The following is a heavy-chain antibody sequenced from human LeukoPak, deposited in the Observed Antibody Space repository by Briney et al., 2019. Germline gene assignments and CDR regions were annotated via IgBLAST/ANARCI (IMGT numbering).Heavy chain of an antibody. J-gene: IGHJ6*02. D-gene: IGHD3-16*01. Sequence: GGSLRLSCAASGFTFCSYNMNWVRQAPGKGLEWVSSISSSSNYIYYADSVRGRFTISRDNAKNSLYLQMNSLRAEDTALYYCARVLGNYYYDMDVWGQGTTVTVSS. CDR3: ARVLGNYYYDMDV. CDR2: ISSSSNYI. V-gene: IGHV3-21*01. CDR1: GFTFCSYN.